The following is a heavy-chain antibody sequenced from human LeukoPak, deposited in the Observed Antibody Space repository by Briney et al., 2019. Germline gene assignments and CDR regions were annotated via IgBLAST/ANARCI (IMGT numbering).Heavy chain of an antibody. D-gene: IGHD6-19*01. CDR2: INPNSGDT. CDR1: GYTFTGYY. CDR3: ARDLYSSGWTDAFDI. J-gene: IGHJ3*02. V-gene: IGHV1-2*02. Sequence: GASVKVSCKASGYTFTGYYMHRVRQAPGQGLEWMGWINPNSGDTNYSQKFQGRVSMTRDTSINTAYMELSRLTSDDTAVYYCARDLYSSGWTDAFDIWGHGTMVTVSS.